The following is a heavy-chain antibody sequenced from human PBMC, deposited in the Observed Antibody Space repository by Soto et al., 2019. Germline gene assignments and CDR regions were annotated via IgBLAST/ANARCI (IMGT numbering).Heavy chain of an antibody. CDR2: IYPGDYDT. Sequence: PGESLKISCRGSGYSFTTHWIGWVRQMAGKGLEWMGIIYPGDYDTRYSPSFQGQVTISADKSISTAYLQWSSLKASDTAMYYCATLVKNGNDYWGRGTLVAVSS. CDR1: GYSFTTHW. J-gene: IGHJ4*02. CDR3: ATLVKNGNDY. V-gene: IGHV5-51*01. D-gene: IGHD1-1*01.